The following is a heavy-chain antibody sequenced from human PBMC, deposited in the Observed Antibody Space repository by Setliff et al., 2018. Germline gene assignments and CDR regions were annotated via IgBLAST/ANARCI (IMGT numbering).Heavy chain of an antibody. J-gene: IGHJ3*01. CDR3: VREYSGGGLM. CDR2: ISAYNGNT. CDR1: GYTFTTYA. V-gene: IGHV1-18*01. Sequence: GASVKVSCKASGYTFTTYAISWMRQAPGQGLEWMGWISAYNGNTNYGQKYQGRVTMTTDTSTNTVYMELRSLRSDDTAVYFCVREYSGGGLMWGQGTMVTVS. D-gene: IGHD6-19*01.